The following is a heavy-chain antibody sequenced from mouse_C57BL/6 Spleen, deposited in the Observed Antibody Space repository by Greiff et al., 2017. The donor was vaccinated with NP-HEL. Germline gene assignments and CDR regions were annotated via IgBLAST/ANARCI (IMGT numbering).Heavy chain of an antibody. Sequence: EVQVVESGGDLVKPGGSLKLSCAASGFTFSSYGMSWVRQTPDKRLEWVATISSGGSYTYYPDSVKGRFTISRDNAKNTLYLQMSSLKSEDTAMYYCARHPGYARDYWGQGTSVTVSS. CDR2: ISSGGSYT. CDR3: ARHPGYARDY. J-gene: IGHJ4*01. V-gene: IGHV5-6*01. CDR1: GFTFSSYG.